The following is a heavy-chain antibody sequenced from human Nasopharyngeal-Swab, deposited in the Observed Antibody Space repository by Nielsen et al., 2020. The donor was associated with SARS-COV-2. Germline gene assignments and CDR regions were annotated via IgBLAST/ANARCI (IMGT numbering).Heavy chain of an antibody. D-gene: IGHD5-18*01. CDR3: AKQRRMVTGAYDY. CDR2: ISGSGGST. CDR1: GFTFSSYA. Sequence: GASLNISCAASGFTFSSYAMSWVRQAPGKGLEWVSAISGSGGSTYYADSVKGRFTISRDNSKNTLYLQMNSLRAEDTAVYYCAKQRRMVTGAYDYWGQGTLVTVSS. V-gene: IGHV3-23*01. J-gene: IGHJ4*02.